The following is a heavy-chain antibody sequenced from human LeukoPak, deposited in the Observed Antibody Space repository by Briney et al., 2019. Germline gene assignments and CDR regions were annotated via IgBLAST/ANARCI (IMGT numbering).Heavy chain of an antibody. D-gene: IGHD2-15*01. CDR2: IHHSGST. V-gene: IGHV4-34*01. Sequence: SETLSLTCAVYGGSFSGYYWSWIRQPPGKGLEWIGEIHHSGSTNYNPSLKSRVTISVDTSKNQFSLKLSSVTAADTAVYYCAREGCSGGSCSWGGYYYYMDVWGKGTTVTVSS. CDR1: GGSFSGYY. CDR3: AREGCSGGSCSWGGYYYYMDV. J-gene: IGHJ6*03.